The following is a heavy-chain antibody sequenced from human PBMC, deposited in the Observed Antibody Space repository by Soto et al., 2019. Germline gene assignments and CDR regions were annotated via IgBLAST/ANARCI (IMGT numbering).Heavy chain of an antibody. CDR1: GGSISSGGYS. J-gene: IGHJ6*02. CDR3: ARDQGYSYGLYYYYGMDV. D-gene: IGHD5-18*01. CDR2: IYHSGST. Sequence: PSETLSLTCAVSGGSISSGGYSWSWIRQPPGKGLEWIGYIYHSGSTYYNPSLKSRVTISVDTSKNQFSLKLSSVTAADTAVYYCARDQGYSYGLYYYYGMDVWGQGTTVTVSS. V-gene: IGHV4-30-2*01.